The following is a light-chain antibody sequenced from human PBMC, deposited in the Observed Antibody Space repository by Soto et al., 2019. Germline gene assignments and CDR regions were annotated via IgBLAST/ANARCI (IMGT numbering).Light chain of an antibody. V-gene: IGKV3-20*01. J-gene: IGKJ3*01. CDR2: SAS. CDR1: QSVSSSY. Sequence: EIVLTQSPGTLSLSPGERATLSCRASQSVSSSYLAWYQQKPGQAPRLLIYSASSRATGIPDRFSGSGSGTDFTLTINRLETEDFAVYYCQQYDSSPQGFTFGPGTKVDIK. CDR3: QQYDSSPQGFT.